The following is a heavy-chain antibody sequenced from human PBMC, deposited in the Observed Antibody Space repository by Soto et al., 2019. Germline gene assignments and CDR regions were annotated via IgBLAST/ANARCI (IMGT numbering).Heavy chain of an antibody. J-gene: IGHJ5*02. CDR1: GYTFTSYG. Sequence: QVQLVQSGAEVKKPGASVKVSCKASGYTFTSYGISWVRQAPGQGLEWMGWISAYNGNTNYARKLQGRVTMTTDTSTSTAYMELRSLRSDDTAVYYCARECSSTSCRSQFDPWGQGTLVTVSS. CDR2: ISAYNGNT. D-gene: IGHD2-2*01. CDR3: ARECSSTSCRSQFDP. V-gene: IGHV1-18*01.